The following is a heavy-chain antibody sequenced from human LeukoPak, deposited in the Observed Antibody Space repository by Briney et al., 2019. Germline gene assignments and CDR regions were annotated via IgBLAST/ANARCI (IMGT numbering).Heavy chain of an antibody. CDR2: ISGSGGNT. Sequence: PGGSLRLSCAASGFTFSNFALSWVRQAPGKGLEWVSTISGSGGNTYYADSVKGRFTISRDNSKNTLYLQMNSLRSEDTAVYYCARDRDGTFLRGYSYDNWFDPWGQGTLVTVSS. CDR3: ARDRDGTFLRGYSYDNWFDP. J-gene: IGHJ5*02. V-gene: IGHV3-23*01. D-gene: IGHD5-18*01. CDR1: GFTFSNFA.